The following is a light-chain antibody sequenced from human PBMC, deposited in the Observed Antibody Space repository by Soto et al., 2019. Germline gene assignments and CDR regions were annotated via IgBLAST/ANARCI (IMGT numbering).Light chain of an antibody. Sequence: EIVMTQSPATLSVSPGEKATHSCRASQSVSTNLAWYQQIPGQSPRLLIYATSTRSTGIPDRFTGSWSGTEFTLTISSLQSEDFAVYHCQQYDNKPPITFGQGTRLEIK. J-gene: IGKJ5*01. CDR3: QQYDNKPPIT. CDR1: QSVSTN. V-gene: IGKV3-15*01. CDR2: ATS.